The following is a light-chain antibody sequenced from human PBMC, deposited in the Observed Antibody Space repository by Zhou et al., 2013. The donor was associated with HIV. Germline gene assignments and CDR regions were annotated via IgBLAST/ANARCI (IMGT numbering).Light chain of an antibody. J-gene: IGKJ1*01. V-gene: IGKV1-6*01. CDR2: AAS. Sequence: AIQMTQSPSSLSASVGDRVTITCRASQGIRNDLGWYQQKPGKAPKLLIYAASSLQSGVPSRFSGSGSGTEFTLTISSLQPDDFATYYCQQYKTYSTFGQGTQVEIK. CDR3: QQYKTYST. CDR1: QGIRND.